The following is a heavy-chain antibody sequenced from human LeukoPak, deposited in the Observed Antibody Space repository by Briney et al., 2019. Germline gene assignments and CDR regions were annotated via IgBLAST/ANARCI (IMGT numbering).Heavy chain of an antibody. CDR2: ISYDGRNK. CDR3: ARDRYGDFDY. D-gene: IGHD4-17*01. V-gene: IGHV3-30*04. Sequence: PGRSLRLSCAASGFTFSSYAMHWVRQAPGKGLEWVAVISYDGRNKYYADSVKGRFTISRDNSKNTLYLQMNSLRAEDTAVYYCARDRYGDFDYWDQGTLVTVSS. CDR1: GFTFSSYA. J-gene: IGHJ4*02.